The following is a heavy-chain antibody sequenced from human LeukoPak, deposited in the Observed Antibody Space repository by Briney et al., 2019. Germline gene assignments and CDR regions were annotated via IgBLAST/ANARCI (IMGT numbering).Heavy chain of an antibody. CDR3: ARSARLMKGVVEVAALDD. Sequence: GRSLRLSCAASGFTLSSYAMHWVRQAPGKGLEWVAVISYHGSNKYYADSVKGRFTISRDNSKNTLYLQMNSLRAEDTAVYYCARSARLMKGVVEVAALDDWGQGTLVTVSS. J-gene: IGHJ4*02. CDR2: ISYHGSNK. V-gene: IGHV3-30*04. CDR1: GFTLSSYA. D-gene: IGHD3-3*01.